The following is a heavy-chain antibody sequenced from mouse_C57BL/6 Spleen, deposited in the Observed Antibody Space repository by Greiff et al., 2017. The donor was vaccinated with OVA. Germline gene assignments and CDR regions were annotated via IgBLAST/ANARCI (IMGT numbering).Heavy chain of an antibody. J-gene: IGHJ4*01. CDR1: GYTFTSYW. CDR2: IHPNSGST. Sequence: QVHVKQPGAELVKPGASVKLSCKASGYTFTSYWMHWVKQRPGQGLEWIGMIHPNSGSTNYNEKFKSKATLTVDKSSSTAYMQLSSLTSEDSAVYYCARSRTGAYAMDYWGQGTSVTVSS. CDR3: ARSRTGAYAMDY. V-gene: IGHV1-64*01. D-gene: IGHD4-1*01.